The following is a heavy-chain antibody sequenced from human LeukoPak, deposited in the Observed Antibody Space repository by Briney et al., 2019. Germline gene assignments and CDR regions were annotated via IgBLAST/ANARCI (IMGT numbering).Heavy chain of an antibody. D-gene: IGHD3-9*01. CDR2: ISSSSSYI. V-gene: IGHV3-21*01. J-gene: IGHJ4*02. Sequence: GGSLRLSCAASGFTFSSYSMNWVRQAPGKGLEWVSSISSSSSYIYYADSVKGRFTISRDNAKNSLYLQMNSLRAEDTAVYYCARDASADILTGYYLRKNPPPTYWGQGTLLTVSS. CDR3: ARDASADILTGYYLRKNPPPTY. CDR1: GFTFSSYS.